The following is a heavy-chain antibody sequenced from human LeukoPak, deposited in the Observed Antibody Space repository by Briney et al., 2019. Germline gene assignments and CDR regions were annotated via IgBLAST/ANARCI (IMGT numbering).Heavy chain of an antibody. J-gene: IGHJ5*02. Sequence: GGSLRLSCAASGFIFSTYEMHWVRQAPGKGLEWVSYISTSGSTIYYADSVKGRFTFSRDNARNSLFLQMNRLRAEDTAVYYWAGDAPAYSFETWGQGPLVTVS. V-gene: IGHV3-48*03. D-gene: IGHD2-21*01. CDR3: AGDAPAYSFET. CDR1: GFIFSTYE. CDR2: ISTSGSTI.